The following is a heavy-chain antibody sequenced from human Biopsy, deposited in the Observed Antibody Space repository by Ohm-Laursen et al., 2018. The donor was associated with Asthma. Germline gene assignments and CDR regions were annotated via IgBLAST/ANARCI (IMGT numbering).Heavy chain of an antibody. D-gene: IGHD4-17*01. CDR2: HDHEEGGT. CDR1: GYSLTDLS. CDR3: ASDFPKDYVRYNFQF. J-gene: IGHJ4*02. Sequence: ASVKVSCKISGYSLTDLSMHWVRQAPGQGLEWMGGHDHEEGGTVNARRFQGRVTMAEDTSTDTAYMELSSLSSDDTAVYYCASDFPKDYVRYNFQFWGQGTLVTVSS. V-gene: IGHV1-24*01.